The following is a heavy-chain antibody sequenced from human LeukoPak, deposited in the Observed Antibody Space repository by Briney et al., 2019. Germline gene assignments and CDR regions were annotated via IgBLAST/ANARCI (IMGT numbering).Heavy chain of an antibody. V-gene: IGHV1-69*10. Sequence: SVKVSCKASGGTFSSYAISWVRQAPGQGLEWMGGIIPIFGIANYAQKFQGRVTITADKSTSTAYMELSSLRSEDTAVYYCAIPFYSGYDPESLFDYWGQGTLVTVSS. J-gene: IGHJ4*02. D-gene: IGHD5-12*01. CDR1: GGTFSSYA. CDR3: AIPFYSGYDPESLFDY. CDR2: IIPIFGIA.